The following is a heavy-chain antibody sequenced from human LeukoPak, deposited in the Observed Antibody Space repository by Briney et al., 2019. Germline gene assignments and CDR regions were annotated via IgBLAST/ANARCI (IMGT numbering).Heavy chain of an antibody. CDR2: IIPIFGTA. Sequence: ASVKVSCKASGGTFSTYAISWVRQAPGQGLEWMGGIIPIFGTANYAQKFQGRVTITADESTSTAYMEQSSLRSEDTAVYYCARSDYYGSGSYYTQFDYWGQGTLVTVSS. CDR1: GGTFSTYA. V-gene: IGHV1-69*13. J-gene: IGHJ4*02. CDR3: ARSDYYGSGSYYTQFDY. D-gene: IGHD3-10*01.